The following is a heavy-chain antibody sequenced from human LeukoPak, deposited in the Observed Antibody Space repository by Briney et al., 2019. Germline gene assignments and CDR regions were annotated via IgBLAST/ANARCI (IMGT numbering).Heavy chain of an antibody. CDR1: GYTFTSYG. CDR3: ATLYRPVGYYYYYMDV. V-gene: IGHV1-69*06. J-gene: IGHJ6*03. D-gene: IGHD2-15*01. CDR2: IIPIFGTA. Sequence: SVKVSCKASGYTFTSYGISWVRQAPGQGLEWMGGIIPIFGTANYAQKFQGRVTITADKSTSTAYMELSSLRSEDTAVYYCATLYRPVGYYYYYMDVWGKGTTVTVSS.